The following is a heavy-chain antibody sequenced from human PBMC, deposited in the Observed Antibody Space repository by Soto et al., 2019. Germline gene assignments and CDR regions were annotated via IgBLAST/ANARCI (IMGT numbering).Heavy chain of an antibody. D-gene: IGHD1-1*01. J-gene: IGHJ6*02. Sequence: GGCLRLSVEGSGFTFSSYSINGVRQAPGKGLEWVSSISVIGDYMFYADSVKGRFTISRDNAKNSLFLQMDSLRAEDTAVYFCARDSKNPKDGTHXWGQGTRVTVS. CDR1: GFTFSSYS. CDR2: ISVIGDYM. CDR3: ARDSKNPKDGTHX. V-gene: IGHV3-21*01.